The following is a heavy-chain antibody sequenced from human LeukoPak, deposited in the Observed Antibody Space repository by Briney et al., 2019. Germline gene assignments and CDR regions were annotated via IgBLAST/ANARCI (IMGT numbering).Heavy chain of an antibody. J-gene: IGHJ5*02. CDR2: VHPNSGNT. Sequence: ASVKVSCKTSGYPFTTWEINWVRQAAGQGLEWMGWVHPNSGNTAYTQKFQGRVTMTRDTSISTAYMELSGLRSDDTAVYFCARGPRNDPWGQGTLVTVSS. CDR3: ARGPRNDP. CDR1: GYPFTTWE. D-gene: IGHD1-14*01. V-gene: IGHV1-8*01.